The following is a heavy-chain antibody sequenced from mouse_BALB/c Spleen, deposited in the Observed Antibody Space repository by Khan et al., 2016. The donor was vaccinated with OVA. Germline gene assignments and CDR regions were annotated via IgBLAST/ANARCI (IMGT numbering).Heavy chain of an antibody. D-gene: IGHD1-1*01. J-gene: IGHJ3*01. CDR2: INPSNGGT. CDR3: TRGGYGSPFAY. Sequence: VELVESGAELVKPGASVKLSCKASGYTFTSYYMYWVKQRPGQGLEWIGEINPSNGGTNVNEKFKSKATLTVDKSSSTAYMEVSSLTSEDSAVYYCTRGGYGSPFAYGGQGTLVTVSA. CDR1: GYTFTSYY. V-gene: IGHV1S81*02.